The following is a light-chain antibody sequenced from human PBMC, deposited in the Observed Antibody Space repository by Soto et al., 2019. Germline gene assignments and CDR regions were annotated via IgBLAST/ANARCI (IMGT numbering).Light chain of an antibody. Sequence: EIVLTQSPATLSLSPGAGATLSCRASESVSSNLAWYQQKPGQAPRLLIYDASNRATGIPARFSGSGSATDFTLTIGSLESGDSAVYYCQQRSNWPLTFGGGTKVDIK. V-gene: IGKV3-11*01. CDR3: QQRSNWPLT. CDR2: DAS. J-gene: IGKJ4*01. CDR1: ESVSSN.